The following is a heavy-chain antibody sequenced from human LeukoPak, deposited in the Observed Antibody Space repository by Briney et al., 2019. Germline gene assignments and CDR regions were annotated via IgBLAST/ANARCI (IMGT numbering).Heavy chain of an antibody. CDR1: GYTFTGYY. D-gene: IGHD3-3*01. CDR2: INPNSGGT. J-gene: IGHJ6*02. V-gene: IGHV1-2*02. Sequence: SVKVSCKASGYTFTGYYMHWVRQAPGQGLEWMGWINPNSGGTNYAQKFQGRVTMTRDTSISTAYMELSRLRSDDTAVYYCARVSIFYYYYGMDVWGQGTTVTVSS. CDR3: ARVSIFYYYYGMDV.